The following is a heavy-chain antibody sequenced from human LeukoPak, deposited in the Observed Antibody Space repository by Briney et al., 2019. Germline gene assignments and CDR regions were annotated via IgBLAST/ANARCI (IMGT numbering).Heavy chain of an antibody. CDR3: ARVAYGSGSRLIDC. J-gene: IGHJ4*02. D-gene: IGHD3-10*01. Sequence: SETLSLTCTVSGGSISSYYWSWIRQPPRRGPEWLASVYYSGLTYYSSSLKSRVSISVDTSKNQFSLKLTSVTAADTAVYYCARVAYGSGSRLIDCWGQGTLVTISS. CDR1: GGSISSYY. CDR2: VYYSGLT. V-gene: IGHV4-39*07.